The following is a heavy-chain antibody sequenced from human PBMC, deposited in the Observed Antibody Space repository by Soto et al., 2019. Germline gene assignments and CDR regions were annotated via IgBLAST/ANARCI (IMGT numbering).Heavy chain of an antibody. CDR1: GYPFSNHG. J-gene: IGHJ4*02. Sequence: QVKMVQSGAEVKKPGASVKVSCKASGYPFSNHGITWVRQVPGQGLEWMGWISTFNGNTNYAQKFQGRVTMTTDTSTNTADMELRSLDSDDTAVYYCARLPGYSSGWFDFWGQGTLVTVSS. D-gene: IGHD6-19*01. CDR3: ARLPGYSSGWFDF. CDR2: ISTFNGNT. V-gene: IGHV1-18*04.